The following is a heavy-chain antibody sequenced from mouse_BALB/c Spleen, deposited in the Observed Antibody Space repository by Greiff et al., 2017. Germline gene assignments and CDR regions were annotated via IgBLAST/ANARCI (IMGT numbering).Heavy chain of an antibody. CDR3: ARDRYRYSYAMDY. CDR2: ISDGGSYT. J-gene: IGHJ4*01. D-gene: IGHD2-14*01. V-gene: IGHV5-4*02. Sequence: EVKLMESGGGLVKPGGSLKLSCAASGFTFSDYYMYWVRQTPEKRLEWVATISDGGSYTYYPDSVKGRFTISRDNAKNNLYLQMSSLKSEDTAMYYCARDRYRYSYAMDYWGQGTSVTVSS. CDR1: GFTFSDYY.